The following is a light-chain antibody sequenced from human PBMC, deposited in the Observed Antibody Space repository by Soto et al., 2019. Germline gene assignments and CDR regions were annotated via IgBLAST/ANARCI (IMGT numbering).Light chain of an antibody. CDR3: QQYGRSPP. CDR1: EIINSGY. V-gene: IGKV3-20*01. J-gene: IGKJ5*01. Sequence: LVLTPAPGTLSLSPGERANLFCRASEIINSGYVAWYQQTPGRAPRLLIYGASKRATGIPDRFSGSESGTDFPPTINSLEPEDSAVYYCQQYGRSPPFGQGTRLEIK. CDR2: GAS.